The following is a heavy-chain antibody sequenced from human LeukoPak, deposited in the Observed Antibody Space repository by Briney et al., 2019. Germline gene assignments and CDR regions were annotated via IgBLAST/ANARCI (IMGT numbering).Heavy chain of an antibody. D-gene: IGHD1-26*01. Sequence: ASVKVSCKTSGYRFTSYGISWVRQAPGQGLEWMGWVSTYNDKKDYAQKFQGRVIMTTDTSTTTAYMELGSLRSDDTAVYYCARHSGSYAFDYWSQGTLVTVSS. CDR3: ARHSGSYAFDY. J-gene: IGHJ4*02. V-gene: IGHV1-18*01. CDR2: VSTYNDKK. CDR1: GYRFTSYG.